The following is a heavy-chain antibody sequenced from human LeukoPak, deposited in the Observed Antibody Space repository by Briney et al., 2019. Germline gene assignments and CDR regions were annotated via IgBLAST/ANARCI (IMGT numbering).Heavy chain of an antibody. J-gene: IGHJ4*02. CDR2: ISSSGSTI. V-gene: IGHV3-48*03. CDR3: ARTPYYYGSGSFH. D-gene: IGHD3-10*01. Sequence: GGSLRLSCAASGFTFSSYEMNWVRQAPGKGLEWVSYISSSGSTIYYADSVKGRFTISRDNAKNSLYLQMNSLRAEDTAAYYCARTPYYYGSGSFHWGQGTLVTVSS. CDR1: GFTFSSYE.